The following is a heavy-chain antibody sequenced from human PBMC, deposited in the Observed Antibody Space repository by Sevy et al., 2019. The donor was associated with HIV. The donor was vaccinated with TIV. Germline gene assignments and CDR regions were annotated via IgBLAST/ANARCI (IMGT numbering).Heavy chain of an antibody. CDR2: IYYSGST. CDR1: GGSISSGGYY. Sequence: SETLSLTCTVSGGSISSGGYYWSWIRQHPGKGLEWIGYIYYSGSTYYNPSLKSRVTISVDTSKNQFSLKLSSVTAADTAAYYCARVSLDTVMTDYWGRGTLVTVSS. V-gene: IGHV4-31*03. CDR3: ARVSLDTVMTDY. J-gene: IGHJ4*02. D-gene: IGHD4-4*01.